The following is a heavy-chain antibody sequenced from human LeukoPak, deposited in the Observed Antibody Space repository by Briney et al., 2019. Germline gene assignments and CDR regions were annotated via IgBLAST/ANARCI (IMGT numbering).Heavy chain of an antibody. CDR1: GFTFSSYA. J-gene: IGHJ4*02. D-gene: IGHD3-10*01. Sequence: GRSLRLSCAASGFTFSSYAMHWVRQAPGKGLEWVAVIWYDGSNKYYADSVKGRFTISRDNSKNTLYLQMNSLTDEDTAVYYCARDLSGSYMSDYWGQGTLVTVSS. CDR3: ARDLSGSYMSDY. V-gene: IGHV3-33*01. CDR2: IWYDGSNK.